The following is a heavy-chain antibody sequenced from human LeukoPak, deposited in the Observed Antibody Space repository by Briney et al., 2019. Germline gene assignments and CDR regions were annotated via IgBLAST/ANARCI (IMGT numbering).Heavy chain of an antibody. Sequence: GASVKVSCKASGYTFTGYYMHWVRQAPGQGLEWMGWINPNSGGTNCAQKFQGRVTMTRDTSISTAYMELSRLRSDDTAVYYCARGPYCSGGSCYFWSFYFQHWGQGTLVTVSS. D-gene: IGHD2-15*01. CDR1: GYTFTGYY. V-gene: IGHV1-2*02. CDR3: ARGPYCSGGSCYFWSFYFQH. J-gene: IGHJ1*01. CDR2: INPNSGGT.